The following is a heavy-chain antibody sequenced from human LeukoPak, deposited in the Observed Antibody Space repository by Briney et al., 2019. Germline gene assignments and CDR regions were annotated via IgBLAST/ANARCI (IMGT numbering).Heavy chain of an antibody. CDR1: GFTFSSYT. CDR2: ISGSGSYI. J-gene: IGHJ4*02. CDR3: AKKYGSGSYYPLDY. V-gene: IGHV3-21*01. D-gene: IGHD3-10*01. Sequence: PGGSLRLSCAASGFTFSSYTVNWVRQAPGKGLEWVSSISGSGSYIYYADSVKGRFTISRDNAKNSLYLQMNSLRAEDTAVYYCAKKYGSGSYYPLDYWGQGTLVTVSS.